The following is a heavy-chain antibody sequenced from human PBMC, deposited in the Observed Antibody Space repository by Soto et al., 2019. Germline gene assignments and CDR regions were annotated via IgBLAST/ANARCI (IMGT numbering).Heavy chain of an antibody. CDR2: IIPIFGTA. CDR1: GGTFSSYA. V-gene: IGHV1-69*01. J-gene: IGHJ6*02. CDR3: ARGGIVVVVAATGGMDV. Sequence: QVQLVQSGAEVKKPGSSVKVSCKASGGTFSSYAISWVRQAPGQGLEWMGGIIPIFGTANYAQKFQGRVTIPADESTSTAYMELSSLRSEDTAVYYCARGGIVVVVAATGGMDVWGQGTTVTVSS. D-gene: IGHD2-15*01.